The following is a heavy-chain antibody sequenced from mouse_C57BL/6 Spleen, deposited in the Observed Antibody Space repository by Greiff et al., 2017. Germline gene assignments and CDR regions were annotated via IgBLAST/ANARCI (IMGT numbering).Heavy chain of an antibody. Sequence: DVHLVESEGGLVQPGSSMKLSCTASGFTFSDYYMAWVRQVPEKGLEWVANINYDGSSTYYLDSLKSRFIISRDNAKNILYLQMSSLKSEDTATYYCARGSNYVGAMDYWGQGTSVTVSS. J-gene: IGHJ4*01. CDR2: INYDGSST. D-gene: IGHD2-5*01. V-gene: IGHV5-16*01. CDR1: GFTFSDYY. CDR3: ARGSNYVGAMDY.